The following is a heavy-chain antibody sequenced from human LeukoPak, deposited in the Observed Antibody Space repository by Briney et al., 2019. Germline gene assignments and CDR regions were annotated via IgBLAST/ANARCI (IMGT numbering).Heavy chain of an antibody. V-gene: IGHV4-34*01. CDR3: ARVGRWLQFRLVPKNWFDP. CDR2: INHSGST. Sequence: SETLSLTCAVYGGSFSGYYWSRIRQPPGKGLEWIGEINHSGSTNYNPSLKSRVTISVDTSKNQFSLKLSSVTAADTVVYYCARVGRWLQFRLVPKNWFDPWGQGTLVTVSS. D-gene: IGHD5-24*01. CDR1: GGSFSGYY. J-gene: IGHJ5*02.